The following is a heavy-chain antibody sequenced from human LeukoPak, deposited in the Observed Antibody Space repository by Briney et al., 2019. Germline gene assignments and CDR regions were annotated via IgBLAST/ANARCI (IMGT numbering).Heavy chain of an antibody. V-gene: IGHV5-51*01. CDR1: GYNFTSYW. D-gene: IGHD6-19*01. CDR3: ARGKAVSGGHWYFDL. J-gene: IGHJ2*01. Sequence: GGSLEISCEGSGYNFTSYWIGWVRQMPGKGLEWMGIIDPGDSETRYSPSFQGQVTLSADKSTSTAYLQWNSLKASDTAVYYCARGKAVSGGHWYFDLWGRGTLVTVSS. CDR2: IDPGDSET.